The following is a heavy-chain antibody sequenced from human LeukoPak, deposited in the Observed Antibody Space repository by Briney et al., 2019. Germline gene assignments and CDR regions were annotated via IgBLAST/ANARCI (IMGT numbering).Heavy chain of an antibody. D-gene: IGHD3-22*01. CDR3: ARGRYYDPSKAFDI. Sequence: SETLSLTCTVSGGSISSYYWSWIRQPPGKGLEWIGYIYYSGSTNYNPSLKSRVTISVDTSKNQFSLKLSSVTAADTAVYYCARGRYYDPSKAFDIWGQGTMVTVSS. J-gene: IGHJ3*02. CDR2: IYYSGST. CDR1: GGSISSYY. V-gene: IGHV4-59*01.